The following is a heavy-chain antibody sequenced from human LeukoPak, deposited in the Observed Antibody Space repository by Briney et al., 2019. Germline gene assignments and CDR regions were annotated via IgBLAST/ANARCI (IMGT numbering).Heavy chain of an antibody. J-gene: IGHJ3*02. Sequence: GGSLRLSCAASGFTFDDYGMSWVRQAPGKGLEWVSGINWNGGSTGYADSVKGRFTISRDNAKNSLYLQMNSLRAEDTALYHCARDREVGGYSYGQSYDAFDIWGQGTMVTVSS. CDR3: ARDREVGGYSYGQSYDAFDI. V-gene: IGHV3-20*01. D-gene: IGHD5-18*01. CDR1: GFTFDDYG. CDR2: INWNGGST.